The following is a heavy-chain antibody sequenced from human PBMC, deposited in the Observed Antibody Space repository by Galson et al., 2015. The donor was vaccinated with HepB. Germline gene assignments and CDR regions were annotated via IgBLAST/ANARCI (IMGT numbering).Heavy chain of an antibody. J-gene: IGHJ6*02. CDR2: IYSSGST. D-gene: IGHD3-9*01. CDR1: GGSISGYY. Sequence: TLSLTCTVSGGSISGYYWSWVQQPPGKGLEWIGYIYSSGSTNYNPSLRSRVTISVDTSKNQFSLKLSSVTAADTAVYYCARAKYYDILTPSRVVRYGTDVWGQGTTVTVSS. CDR3: ARAKYYDILTPSRVVRYGTDV. V-gene: IGHV4-59*12.